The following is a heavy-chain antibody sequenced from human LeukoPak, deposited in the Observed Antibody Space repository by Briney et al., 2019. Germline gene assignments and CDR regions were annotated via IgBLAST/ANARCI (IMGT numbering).Heavy chain of an antibody. V-gene: IGHV1-8*03. CDR1: GYTFTSYD. CDR3: ARGQGGNYYYSYMDV. J-gene: IGHJ6*03. D-gene: IGHD2-15*01. Sequence: ASVKVSCKASGYTFTSYDINWVRQATGQGLEWMGWMNPNSGNTGYAQKFQGRVTITRDTSITTAYMELSSLRSEDTAVYYCARGQGGNYYYSYMDVWGKGTTVTVSS. CDR2: MNPNSGNT.